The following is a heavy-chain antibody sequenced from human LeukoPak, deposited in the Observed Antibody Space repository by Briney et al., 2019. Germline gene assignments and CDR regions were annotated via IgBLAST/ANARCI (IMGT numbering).Heavy chain of an antibody. CDR2: INSDGSST. D-gene: IGHD5-18*01. V-gene: IGHV3-74*01. J-gene: IGHJ3*02. CDR1: GFTFSSYW. Sequence: PGGSLRLSCAASGFTFSSYWMHWVRQAPGKRLVWVSRINSDGSSTSYADSVKGRFTISRDNAKNTLYLQMNSLRAEDTAVYYCARIRSIQLWYDAFDIWGQGTMVTVSS. CDR3: ARIRSIQLWYDAFDI.